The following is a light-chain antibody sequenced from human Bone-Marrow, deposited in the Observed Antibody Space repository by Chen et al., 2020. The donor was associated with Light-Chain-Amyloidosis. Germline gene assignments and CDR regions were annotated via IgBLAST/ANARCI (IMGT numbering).Light chain of an antibody. J-gene: IGLJ2*01. V-gene: IGLV1-51*01. CDR1: SSNIGNNY. Sequence: QSVLTQPPSVSAAPVQTVTISCSGTSSNIGNNYFSWYQQVPGTAPKLLIYYKVTRASGIPDRFSGSKSGMSATLGIAGLQTGDEAEYYCGTGDSSLTAPVVFGGGTKVTVL. CDR3: GTGDSSLTAPVV. CDR2: YKV.